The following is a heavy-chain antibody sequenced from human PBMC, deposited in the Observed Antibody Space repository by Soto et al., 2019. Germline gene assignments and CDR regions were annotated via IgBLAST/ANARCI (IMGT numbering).Heavy chain of an antibody. D-gene: IGHD6-19*01. CDR2: INAGNGNT. J-gene: IGHJ4*02. CDR1: GYTFTSYA. V-gene: IGHV1-3*01. CDR3: ARQHPSSIAVASDY. Sequence: GASVKVSCKASGYTFTSYAMHWVRQAPGQRPEWMGWINAGNGNTKYSQKFQGRVTITRDTSASTAYMELSSLRSEDTAVYYCARQHPSSIAVASDYWGQGTLVTVSS.